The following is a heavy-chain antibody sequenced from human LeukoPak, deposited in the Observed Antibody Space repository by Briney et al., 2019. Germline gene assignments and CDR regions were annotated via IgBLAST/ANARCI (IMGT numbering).Heavy chain of an antibody. D-gene: IGHD1-20*01. CDR1: GFTFSSDG. CDR2: VSNNGIDK. V-gene: IGHV3-30*02. CDR3: AKGITRDSYYLDY. J-gene: IGHJ4*02. Sequence: GGSLRLSCAASGFTFSSDGIHWVRQAPGKGLEWVAFVSNNGIDKHYGDSVQGRFSTSRDNSKNTLYLEMKSLRVEDTAMYYCAKGITRDSYYLDYWGQGTLVTVSS.